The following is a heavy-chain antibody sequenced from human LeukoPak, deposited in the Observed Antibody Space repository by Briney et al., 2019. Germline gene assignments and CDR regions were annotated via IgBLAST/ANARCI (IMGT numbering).Heavy chain of an antibody. CDR1: GGSFGGYY. CDR3: ARGSAARHRYHYYYRDV. CDR2: IDQSGST. Sequence: SETLSLTCAGDGGSFGGYYLSGMRQPPGKGLEWNGEIDQSGSTNYNPSLKNLVTISVDTSKNQFSRILSCLTSADTAVDYCARGSAARHRYHYYYRDVWGKGTTVTVSS. V-gene: IGHV4-34*01. J-gene: IGHJ6*03. D-gene: IGHD6-6*01.